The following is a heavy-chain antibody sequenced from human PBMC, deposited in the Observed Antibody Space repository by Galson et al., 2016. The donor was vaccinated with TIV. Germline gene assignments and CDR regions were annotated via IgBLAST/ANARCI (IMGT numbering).Heavy chain of an antibody. CDR3: ARVLEVAGTDY. J-gene: IGHJ4*02. D-gene: IGHD6-19*01. CDR2: INPSGGST. CDR1: GYTFTSYY. Sequence: SVKVSCKASGYTFTSYYMHWVRQAPGQGLEWMGIINPSGGSTSYAQKFQGRVTTTRDTSTSTVYMEQSSLRSEDTAVYYCARVLEVAGTDYWGQGTLVTVSS. V-gene: IGHV1-46*01.